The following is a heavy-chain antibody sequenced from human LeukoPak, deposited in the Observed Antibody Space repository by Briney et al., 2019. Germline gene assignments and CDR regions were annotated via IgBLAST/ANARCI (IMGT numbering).Heavy chain of an antibody. V-gene: IGHV3-15*01. CDR3: TTDTQPSDYDFWSGYFYYYYYYMDV. J-gene: IGHJ6*03. Sequence: GGSLRLSCAASGFTFSSYSMNWVRQAPGKGLEWVGRIKSKTDGGTTDYAAPVKGRFTISRDDSKNTLYLQMNSLKTEDTAVYYCTTDTQPSDYDFWSGYFYYYYYYMDVWGKGTTVTVSS. CDR2: IKSKTDGGTT. CDR1: GFTFSSYS. D-gene: IGHD3-3*01.